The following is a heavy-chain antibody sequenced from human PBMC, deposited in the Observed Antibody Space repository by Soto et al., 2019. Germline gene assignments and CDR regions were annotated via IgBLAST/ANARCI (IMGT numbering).Heavy chain of an antibody. CDR3: ARGGDTGITIFGVVYNPPYYYYGMDV. CDR1: GYTFTGYY. V-gene: IGHV1-2*04. Sequence: GASVKVSCKASGYTFTGYYMHWVRQAPGRGLEWMGWINPNSGGTNYAQKFQGWVTMTRDTSISTAYMELSRLRSDDTAVYYCARGGDTGITIFGVVYNPPYYYYGMDVWGQGTTVTVSS. CDR2: INPNSGGT. D-gene: IGHD3-3*01. J-gene: IGHJ6*02.